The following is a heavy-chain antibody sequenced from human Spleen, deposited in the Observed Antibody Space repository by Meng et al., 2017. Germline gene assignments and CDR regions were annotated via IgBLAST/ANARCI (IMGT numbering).Heavy chain of an antibody. V-gene: IGHV3-21*01. J-gene: IGHJ6*02. CDR2: ISSSSSSYK. Sequence: GESLKISCAASGFTFSSYAMNWVRQAPGKGLEWVSVISSSSSSYKHYADSVKGRFTISRDNAKNSLYLQMNSLRVEDTAVYYCAREGYYDSSGYKGMDVWDQGTTITVSS. CDR3: AREGYYDSSGYKGMDV. D-gene: IGHD3-22*01. CDR1: GFTFSSYA.